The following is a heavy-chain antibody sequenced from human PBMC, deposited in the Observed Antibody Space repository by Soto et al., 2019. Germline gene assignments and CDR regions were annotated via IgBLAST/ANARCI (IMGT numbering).Heavy chain of an antibody. CDR2: IYSAGSTT. Sequence: VQLMESGGGLVQPGGSLRLSCTASGFTLSNYRMHWVRQAPGKGLVWVSRIYSAGSTTNYADSVKGRFTISRNNAKNTMYLKMNSLRAEDTATYYCESDPGYCGHDGRFDSWGQGVLVTVSS. CDR1: GFTLSNYR. J-gene: IGHJ4*02. D-gene: IGHD5-12*01. V-gene: IGHV3-74*01. CDR3: ESDPGYCGHDGRFDS.